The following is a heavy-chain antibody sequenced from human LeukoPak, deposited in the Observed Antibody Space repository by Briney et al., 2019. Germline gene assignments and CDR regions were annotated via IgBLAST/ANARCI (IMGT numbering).Heavy chain of an antibody. Sequence: GASVKVSCKASGGTFSSYAISWVRQASGQGLEWMGRIIPILGIANYAQKFQGRVTITADKSTSTAYMELSSLRSEDTAVYYCASYDSSGYYSPYWGQGTLVTVSS. CDR1: GGTFSSYA. V-gene: IGHV1-69*04. CDR2: IIPILGIA. D-gene: IGHD3-22*01. CDR3: ASYDSSGYYSPY. J-gene: IGHJ4*02.